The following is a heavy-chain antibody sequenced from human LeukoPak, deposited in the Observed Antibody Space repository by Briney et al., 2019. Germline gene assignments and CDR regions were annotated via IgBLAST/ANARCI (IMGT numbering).Heavy chain of an antibody. D-gene: IGHD1-26*01. J-gene: IGHJ4*02. CDR2: VGNSGDA. CDR3: ARAWGYGSCTRFDL. V-gene: IGHV3-13*01. CDR1: GFRFSTYD. Sequence: PGGSRRLSCTASGFRFSTYDMHWVRQVTGKGLEWVAGVGNSGDASYPPSVKGRFIVSRENVKQSAHLEMNNVTAGDTAVYYCARAWGYGSCTRFDLWGQGILVVVS.